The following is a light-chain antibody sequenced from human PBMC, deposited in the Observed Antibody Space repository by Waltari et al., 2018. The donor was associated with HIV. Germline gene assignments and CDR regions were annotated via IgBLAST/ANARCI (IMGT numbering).Light chain of an antibody. CDR3: HQYGSAPFT. V-gene: IGKV3-20*01. J-gene: IGKJ4*02. CDR1: RSVNNTF. Sequence: EIVLTQSPDTVSLSPGERASLSCRASRSVNNTFLAWYQQKPGQAPRFLIYGASRRPRDTPDRFSGSGSGTDFTLTISRLEPEDLAVYYCHQYGSAPFTFGGGTKVEMK. CDR2: GAS.